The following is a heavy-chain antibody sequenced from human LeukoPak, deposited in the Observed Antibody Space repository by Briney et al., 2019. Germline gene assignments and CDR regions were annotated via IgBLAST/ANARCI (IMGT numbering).Heavy chain of an antibody. CDR1: GYTFTSYG. J-gene: IGHJ4*02. CDR2: ISAYNGNT. D-gene: IGHD3-10*01. Sequence: ASVKVSCKASGYTFTSYGISWVRQAPGQGLEWMAWISAYNGNTDYAQHLRGRVTMTTDTSTSTAYMELRSLRSDDTAVYYCARDSVDGSGTYYTDSPDYWRQGTLVTVSS. CDR3: ARDSVDGSGTYYTDSPDY. V-gene: IGHV1-18*01.